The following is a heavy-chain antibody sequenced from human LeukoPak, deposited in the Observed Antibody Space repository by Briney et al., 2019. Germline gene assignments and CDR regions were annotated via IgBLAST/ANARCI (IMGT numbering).Heavy chain of an antibody. J-gene: IGHJ3*02. CDR2: IYYSGST. D-gene: IGHD5-24*01. V-gene: IGHV4-39*07. CDR1: GGSISSSSYY. CDR3: ARDPPEKNAFDI. Sequence: SETLSLTCTVSGGSISSSSYYWGWIRQPPGRGLEWIGSIYYSGSTYYNPSLKSRVTISVDTSKNQFSLKLSSVTAADTAVYYCARDPPEKNAFDIWGQGTMVTVSS.